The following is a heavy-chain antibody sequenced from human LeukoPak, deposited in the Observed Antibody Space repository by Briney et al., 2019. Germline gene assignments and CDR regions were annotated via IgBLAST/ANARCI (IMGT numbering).Heavy chain of an antibody. D-gene: IGHD5-24*01. CDR2: INAGNGNT. V-gene: IGHV1-3*01. Sequence: ASVKVSCKASGYTFISYAMHWVRQAPGQRLEWMGWINAGNGNTKYSQKFQGRITITRDTSASTAYMELSSLRSEDTAVYYCARRRDGYNWRQLDYWGQGTLVTVSS. J-gene: IGHJ4*02. CDR1: GYTFISYA. CDR3: ARRRDGYNWRQLDY.